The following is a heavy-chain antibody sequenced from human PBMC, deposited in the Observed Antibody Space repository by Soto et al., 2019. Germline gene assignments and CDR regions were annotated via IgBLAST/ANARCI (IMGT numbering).Heavy chain of an antibody. J-gene: IGHJ5*02. CDR1: GGSFSGYY. Sequence: PSETLSLTCAVYGGSFSGYYWSWIRQPPGKGLEWIGEINHSGSTNYNPSLKSRVTISVDTSKNQFSLKLSSVTAADTAVYYCARGQDSSSWYDLNWFEPWGQGTLVTVSS. V-gene: IGHV4-34*01. D-gene: IGHD6-13*01. CDR3: ARGQDSSSWYDLNWFEP. CDR2: INHSGST.